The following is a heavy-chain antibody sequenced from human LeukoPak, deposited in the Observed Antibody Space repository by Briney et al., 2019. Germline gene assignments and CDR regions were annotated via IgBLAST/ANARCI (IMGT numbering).Heavy chain of an antibody. CDR2: IKQDGSEK. CDR3: ARVIENDFWSGFLFDY. Sequence: PGGSLRLSCAASGFTFSSYWMSWVRQAPGKGLEWVANIKQDGSEKYYVDSVKGRFTISRDNAKNSLYLQMNSLRAEDTAVYYCARVIENDFWSGFLFDYWGQGTLVTVYS. CDR1: GFTFSSYW. J-gene: IGHJ4*02. D-gene: IGHD3-3*01. V-gene: IGHV3-7*01.